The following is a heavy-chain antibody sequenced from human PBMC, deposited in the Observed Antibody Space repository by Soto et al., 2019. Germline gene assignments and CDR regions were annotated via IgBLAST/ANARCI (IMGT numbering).Heavy chain of an antibody. D-gene: IGHD6-6*01. CDR2: ISGSGGST. J-gene: IGHJ6*02. Sequence: EVQLLESGGGLVQPGGSLRLSCAASGFTFSSYAMSWVRQAPGKGLEWVSAISGSGGSTYYADSVKGRFTISRDNSKNTLYLQMNSLRAEDTAVYYCANPTARGNYYYGMDVWGQGTTVTVSS. V-gene: IGHV3-23*01. CDR1: GFTFSSYA. CDR3: ANPTARGNYYYGMDV.